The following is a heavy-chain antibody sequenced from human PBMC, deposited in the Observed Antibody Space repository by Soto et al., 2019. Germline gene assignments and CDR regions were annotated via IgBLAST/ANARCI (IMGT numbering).Heavy chain of an antibody. CDR3: SRRGYIGYYYYYLDV. D-gene: IGHD5-12*01. J-gene: IGHJ6*03. CDR1: GYTFTSFD. Sequence: ASVKVSCKASGYTFTSFDINWVRQASGQGLEWMGWMNPNSGNTGFAQKFQGRVTMTRNNSISTAYMELNSLGSEDTAVYYCSRRGYIGYYYYYLDVWGKGTSVTLAS. CDR2: MNPNSGNT. V-gene: IGHV1-8*02.